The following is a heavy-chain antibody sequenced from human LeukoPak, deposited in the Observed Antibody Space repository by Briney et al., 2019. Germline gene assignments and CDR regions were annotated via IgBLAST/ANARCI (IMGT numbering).Heavy chain of an antibody. V-gene: IGHV3-49*03. CDR1: GSTFGDYA. J-gene: IGHJ4*02. D-gene: IGHD2-15*01. Sequence: GGSLRLSCTASGSTFGDYAMSWFRQAPGKGLEWVGFIRNKAYGGTTEYAASVKGRFTISRDDSKSIAYLQMNSLKTEDTAAYYCTSARPGVVVVAARGDYWGQGTLVTVSS. CDR2: IRNKAYGGTT. CDR3: TSARPGVVVVAARGDY.